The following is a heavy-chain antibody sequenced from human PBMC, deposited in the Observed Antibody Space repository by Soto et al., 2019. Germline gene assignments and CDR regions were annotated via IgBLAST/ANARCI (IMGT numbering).Heavy chain of an antibody. D-gene: IGHD3-16*02. Sequence: GGSLRLSCAASGFTFSSYGMHWVRQAPGKGLEWVAVISYDGSNKYYADSVKGRFTISRDNSKNTLYLQMNSLRAEDTAVYYCAKDAYDYIWGSYRPGFQHWGQGTLVTVSS. CDR1: GFTFSSYG. V-gene: IGHV3-30*18. CDR2: ISYDGSNK. CDR3: AKDAYDYIWGSYRPGFQH. J-gene: IGHJ1*01.